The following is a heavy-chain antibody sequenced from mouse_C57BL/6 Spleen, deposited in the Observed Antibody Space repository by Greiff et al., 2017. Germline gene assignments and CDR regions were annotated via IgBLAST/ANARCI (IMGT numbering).Heavy chain of an antibody. CDR3: ARNITTVGPSGYFDD. Sequence: EVKLVESGGDLVKPGGSLKLSCAASGFTFSSYGMPWVRQTPEKRLEWVATISRGGSYTYYPASVKGRFTISGDNAKNTLYLQMSSLKSEDTAMYYCARNITTVGPSGYFDDWGQGTTLTVSS. D-gene: IGHD1-1*01. V-gene: IGHV5-6*02. J-gene: IGHJ2*01. CDR1: GFTFSSYG. CDR2: ISRGGSYT.